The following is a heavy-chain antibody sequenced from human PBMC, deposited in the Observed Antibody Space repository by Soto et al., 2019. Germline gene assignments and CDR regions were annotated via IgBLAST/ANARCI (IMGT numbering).Heavy chain of an antibody. D-gene: IGHD3-10*01. CDR1: GFTFSSYA. Sequence: SLRLSCAASGFTFSSYAMHWVRQAPGKGLEWVAVISYDGSNKYYADSVKGRFTISRDNSKNTLYLQMNSLRAEDTAVYYCARAATLWFGELIDYWGQGTLVTVSS. V-gene: IGHV3-30-3*01. J-gene: IGHJ4*02. CDR3: ARAATLWFGELIDY. CDR2: ISYDGSNK.